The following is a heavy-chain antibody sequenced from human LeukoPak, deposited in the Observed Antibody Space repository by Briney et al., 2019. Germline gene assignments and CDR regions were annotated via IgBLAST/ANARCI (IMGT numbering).Heavy chain of an antibody. CDR1: GASVSSGGYY. J-gene: IGHJ6*03. V-gene: IGHV4-39*01. CDR3: ARHVGVGAPGYYMGV. D-gene: IGHD1-26*01. CDR2: MYESGSS. Sequence: PSETLSLTCSVSGASVSSGGYYRGWIRLPPGKGLEWIGSMYESGSSNYNPSLRSRVTIRIDTSKNQFSLRLTSVTASDTAMYYCARHVGVGAPGYYMGVWGKGTTVIVSS.